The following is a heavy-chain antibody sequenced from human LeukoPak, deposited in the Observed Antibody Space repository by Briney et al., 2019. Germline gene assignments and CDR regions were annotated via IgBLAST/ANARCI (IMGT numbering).Heavy chain of an antibody. CDR1: GGTFSSYA. CDR3: ARQENWNAPFPY. Sequence: ASVKVSCKASGGTFSSYAISWVRQAPGQGLEWMGGIIPIFGTANYAQKFQGRVTITADESTSTAYMELSSLRSEDTAVYYCARQENWNAPFPYWGQGTLVTVSS. D-gene: IGHD1-1*01. J-gene: IGHJ4*02. V-gene: IGHV1-69*13. CDR2: IIPIFGTA.